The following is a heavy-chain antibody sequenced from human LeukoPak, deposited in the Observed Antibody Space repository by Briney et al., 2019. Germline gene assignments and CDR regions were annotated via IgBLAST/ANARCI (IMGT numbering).Heavy chain of an antibody. CDR1: GFTFDDYA. CDR2: ISWNSGSI. V-gene: IGHV3-9*01. CDR3: ARAELYYYDSSGYYSGFDY. J-gene: IGHJ4*02. D-gene: IGHD3-22*01. Sequence: GGSLRLSCAASGFTFDDYAMHWVRQAPGKGLEWVSGISWNSGSIGYADSVKGRFTISRDNAKNSLYLQMNSLRAEDTAVYYCARAELYYYDSSGYYSGFDYWGQGTLVTVSS.